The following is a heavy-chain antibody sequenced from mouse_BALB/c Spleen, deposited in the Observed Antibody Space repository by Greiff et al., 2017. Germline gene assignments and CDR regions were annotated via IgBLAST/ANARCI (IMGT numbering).Heavy chain of an antibody. J-gene: IGHJ3*01. CDR3: ARAYYGSSSFAY. Sequence: EVKLVESGGGLVQPGGSLRLSCATSGFTFTDYYMSWVRQPPGKALEWLGFIRNKANGYTTEYSASVKGRFTISRDNSQSILYLQMNTLRAEDSATYYCARAYYGSSSFAYWGQGTLVTVSA. D-gene: IGHD1-1*01. CDR2: IRNKANGYTT. V-gene: IGHV7-3*02. CDR1: GFTFTDYY.